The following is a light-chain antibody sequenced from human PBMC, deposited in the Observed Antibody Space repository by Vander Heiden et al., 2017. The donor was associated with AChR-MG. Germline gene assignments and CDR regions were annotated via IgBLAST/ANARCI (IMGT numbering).Light chain of an antibody. CDR2: DAS. J-gene: IGKJ4*01. Sequence: WTQSPATLSLSPGERATLSCRASQSVSSDLAWYQQKPGQAPRLLIYDASNRATGIPARFSGSGSGTDFTLTISSLEPEDFAVYDCQQRSNWPLTFGGGTKGEIK. V-gene: IGKV3-11*01. CDR3: QQRSNWPLT. CDR1: QSVSSD.